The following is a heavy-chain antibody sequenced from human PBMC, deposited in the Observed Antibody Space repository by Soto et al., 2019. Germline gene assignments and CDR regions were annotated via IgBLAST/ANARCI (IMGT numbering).Heavy chain of an antibody. Sequence: ASVKVSCKASGGSLSSYSISWVRQAPGQGLEWMGRTIPLLNIANYAQKFQGRVTISADKSTNTAYMELSSLRSDDTAVYYCARGREYSRTFDPWGQGTLGTGSS. V-gene: IGHV1-69*02. CDR3: ARGREYSRTFDP. CDR2: TIPLLNIA. CDR1: GGSLSSYS. D-gene: IGHD6-6*01. J-gene: IGHJ5*02.